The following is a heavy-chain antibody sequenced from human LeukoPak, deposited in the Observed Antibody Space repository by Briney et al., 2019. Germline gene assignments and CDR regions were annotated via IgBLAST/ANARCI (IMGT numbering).Heavy chain of an antibody. CDR2: IKEDGSVK. J-gene: IGHJ4*02. CDR1: GFTFGVSW. D-gene: IGHD1/OR15-1a*01. Sequence: PGGSLRLSCAASGFTFGVSWMSWVRQAPGKGLEWVGNIKEDGSVKNYVDSVKGRLTISRDNAKSSLVLQMNNLRVEDTAVYYCVKDRGWNTFDYWGQGILVTVSS. V-gene: IGHV3-7*01. CDR3: VKDRGWNTFDY.